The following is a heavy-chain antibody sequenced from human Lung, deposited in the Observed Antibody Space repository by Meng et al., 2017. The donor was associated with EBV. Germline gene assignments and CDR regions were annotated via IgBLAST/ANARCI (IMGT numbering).Heavy chain of an antibody. Sequence: QVLLHESVPVLMTPAQTLTFTCACAGGSSSRSGSYWSWIRQPPGKGLEWIGSIYDTGSAYYSPPLKRRALMLVDTSKHQFSLNLNSVTAADSAVYYCARVWRGSWFDPWGQGILVTVSS. CDR1: GGSSSRSGSY. V-gene: IGHV4-30-4*01. CDR3: ARVWRGSWFDP. CDR2: IYDTGSA. D-gene: IGHD2-21*01. J-gene: IGHJ5*02.